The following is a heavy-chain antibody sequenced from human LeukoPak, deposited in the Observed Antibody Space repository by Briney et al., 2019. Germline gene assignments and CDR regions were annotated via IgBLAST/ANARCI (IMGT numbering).Heavy chain of an antibody. J-gene: IGHJ4*02. CDR3: VLRGAVAAAGF. CDR1: GFTFSSYE. D-gene: IGHD6-19*01. V-gene: IGHV3-48*03. Sequence: GGSLRLSCAASGFTFSSYEMNWVRQAPGKGLEWVSYISSSGSPIYYADSVKGRFTISRDNAKNSLYLQMNSLRAEDTAIYYCVLRGAVAAAGFWGQGTLVTVPS. CDR2: ISSSGSPI.